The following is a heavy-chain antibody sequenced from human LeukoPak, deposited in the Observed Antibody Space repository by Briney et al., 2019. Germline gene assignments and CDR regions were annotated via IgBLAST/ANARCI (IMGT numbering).Heavy chain of an antibody. CDR1: GFTVSSNY. CDR2: IYSAGST. Sequence: PGGSLRLSCAASGFTVSSNYMSRVRQAPGKGLEWVSVIYSAGSTYYADSVKGRFTISSANSKNTLYLQMNSLRAEDAAVYYCARDWAFDIWGQGTMVTVSS. V-gene: IGHV3-66*02. J-gene: IGHJ3*02. CDR3: ARDWAFDI. D-gene: IGHD2-21*01.